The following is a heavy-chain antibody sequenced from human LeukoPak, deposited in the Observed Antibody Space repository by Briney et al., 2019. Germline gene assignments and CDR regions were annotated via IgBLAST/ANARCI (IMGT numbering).Heavy chain of an antibody. CDR2: IYGGGNT. Sequence: GGSLRLSCAASGFTVTNDHVTWVRLAPGKGLESVSIIYGGGNTYYADSVRGRFTISRDNSKNTLSLQMSSLRAEDTAVYYCARARRCGLHDDYGGWFDYWGQGTLVTVSS. V-gene: IGHV3-53*01. J-gene: IGHJ4*02. CDR1: GFTVTNDH. CDR3: ARARRCGLHDDYGGWFDY. D-gene: IGHD4-23*01.